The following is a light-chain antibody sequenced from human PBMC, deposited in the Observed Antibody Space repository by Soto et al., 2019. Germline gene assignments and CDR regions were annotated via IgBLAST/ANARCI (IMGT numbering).Light chain of an antibody. V-gene: IGKV3-20*01. CDR2: GAS. CDR1: QSVSSSY. CDR3: QQYGSSPPYT. Sequence: EIVLTQSPGTLSLSPGERATLSCRASQSVSSSYLAWYQQKPGQAPRLLIYGASSRATGIPDRFIGSGSGTDFTLTIIRTEPEDFAVYYCQQYGSSPPYTFGQGTKLEIK. J-gene: IGKJ2*01.